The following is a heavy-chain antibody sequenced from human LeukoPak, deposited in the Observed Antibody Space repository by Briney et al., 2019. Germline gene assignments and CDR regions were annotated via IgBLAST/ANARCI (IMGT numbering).Heavy chain of an antibody. D-gene: IGHD3-10*01. Sequence: SATLSLTCAVYGESFSGYFWSWIRQPPGKGLEWIGEINHSVYTNYNTSLKSRVTISVDSAKKQFSLKLNSVTAADTAVYYCARIWPDLWGRGTLVTVSS. V-gene: IGHV4-34*01. CDR2: INHSVYT. CDR1: GESFSGYF. J-gene: IGHJ2*01. CDR3: ARIWPDL.